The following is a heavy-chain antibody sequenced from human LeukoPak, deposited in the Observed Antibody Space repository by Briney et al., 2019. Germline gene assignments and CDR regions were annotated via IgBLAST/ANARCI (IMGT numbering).Heavy chain of an antibody. Sequence: GGSLRLSCAASGFTFSSYGMHWVRQAPGKGLEWVAFIRYDGSNKYYADSVKGRFTISRDNSKNTLYLQINSLRAEDTAVYYCARDQTGITVAATGWFDPWGQGTLVTVSS. CDR3: ARDQTGITVAATGWFDP. CDR1: GFTFSSYG. V-gene: IGHV3-30*02. CDR2: IRYDGSNK. J-gene: IGHJ5*02. D-gene: IGHD6-19*01.